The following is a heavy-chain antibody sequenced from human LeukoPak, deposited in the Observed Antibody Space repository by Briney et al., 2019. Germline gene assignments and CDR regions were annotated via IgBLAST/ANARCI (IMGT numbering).Heavy chain of an antibody. CDR3: ARGDYDFWSGYGYYYYGMDV. J-gene: IGHJ6*02. V-gene: IGHV3-53*01. Sequence: GVSLRLSCAASGFTVSSNYMSWVRQAPGKGLEWVSVIYSGGSTYYADSVKGRFTISRDNAKNSLYLQMNSLRAEDTAVYYCARGDYDFWSGYGYYYYGMDVWGQGTTVTVSS. D-gene: IGHD3-3*01. CDR2: IYSGGST. CDR1: GFTVSSNY.